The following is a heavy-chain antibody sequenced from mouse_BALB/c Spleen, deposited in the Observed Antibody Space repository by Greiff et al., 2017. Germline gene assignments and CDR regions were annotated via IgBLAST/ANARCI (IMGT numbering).Heavy chain of an antibody. J-gene: IGHJ2*01. V-gene: IGHV5-17*02. D-gene: IGHD2-2*01. CDR3: ARSGGYDEFDY. CDR2: ISSGSSTI. Sequence: EVKLQESGGGLVQPGGSRKLSCAASGFTFSSFGMHWVRQAPEKGLEWVAYISSGSSTIYYADTVKGRFTISRDNPKNTLFLQMTSLRSEDTAMYYCARSGGYDEFDYWGQGTTLTVSS. CDR1: GFTFSSFG.